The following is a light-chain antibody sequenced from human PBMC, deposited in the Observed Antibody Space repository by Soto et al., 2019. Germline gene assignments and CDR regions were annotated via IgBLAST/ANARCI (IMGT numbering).Light chain of an antibody. V-gene: IGKV3-11*01. CDR3: QQRTNWPPT. CDR1: QSVSYY. Sequence: EIVLTQSPATLSLSPGERATLSCRASQSVSYYLAWYQQKPGQAPRLLIYDASNRATGIPARFSGSGSGTDVTLTISRLEPEDFAVYYCQQRTNWPPTFGQGTKVEIK. J-gene: IGKJ1*01. CDR2: DAS.